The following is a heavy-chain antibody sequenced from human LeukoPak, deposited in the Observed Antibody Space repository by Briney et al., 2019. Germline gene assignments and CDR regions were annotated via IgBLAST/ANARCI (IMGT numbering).Heavy chain of an antibody. CDR2: IYSGGST. D-gene: IGHD3-22*01. J-gene: IGHJ4*02. CDR1: GFTVSSNY. CDR3: ARVLSDYYDSSGGDYYFDY. V-gene: IGHV3-53*01. Sequence: PGGSLRLSCAASGFTVSSNYMSWVRQAPGKGLEWVSVIYSGGSTYYADSVKGRFTISRDNSKNTLYLQMNSLRAEDTAVYYCARVLSDYYDSSGGDYYFDYWGQGTLVTVSS.